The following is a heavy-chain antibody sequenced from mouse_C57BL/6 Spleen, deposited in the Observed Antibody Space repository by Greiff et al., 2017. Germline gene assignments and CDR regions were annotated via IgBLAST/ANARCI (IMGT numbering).Heavy chain of an antibody. D-gene: IGHD1-1*01. Sequence: VQLQQSGAELVKPGASVKISCKASGYAFSSYWMNWVKQRPGKGLEWIGQIYPGDGDTNYNGKFKGKATLTADKSSSTAYMQLSSLTSEDSAVYFCARWGVTVVAPSYAMDYWGQGTSVTVSS. J-gene: IGHJ4*01. CDR2: IYPGDGDT. V-gene: IGHV1-80*01. CDR3: ARWGVTVVAPSYAMDY. CDR1: GYAFSSYW.